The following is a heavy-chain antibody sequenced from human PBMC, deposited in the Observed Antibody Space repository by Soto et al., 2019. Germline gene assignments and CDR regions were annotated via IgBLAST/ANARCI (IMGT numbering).Heavy chain of an antibody. J-gene: IGHJ6*02. CDR1: GYTFTSYG. V-gene: IGHV1-18*01. CDR2: ISAYNGNT. CDR3: ARRRQQLVFYYYYGMDV. Sequence: ASVKVSCKASGYTFTSYGISWVRQAPGQGLEWMGWISAYNGNTNYAQRLQGRVTMTTDTSTSTAYMELRSLRSDDTAVYYCARRRQQLVFYYYYGMDVWGQGTTVTVSS. D-gene: IGHD6-6*01.